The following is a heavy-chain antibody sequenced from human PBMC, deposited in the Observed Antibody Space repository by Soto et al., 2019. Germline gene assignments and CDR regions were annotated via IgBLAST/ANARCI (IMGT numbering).Heavy chain of an antibody. CDR1: RFTFSSYG. CDR2: ISYDGSNK. CDR3: AKDPRGSEYQLLNGGTVDY. D-gene: IGHD2-2*01. V-gene: IGHV3-30*18. J-gene: IGHJ4*02. Sequence: GSLRLSCAASRFTFSSYGMHWVRQAPGKGLEWVAVISYDGSNKYYADSVKGRFTISRDNSKNTLYLQMNSLRAEDTAVYYCAKDPRGSEYQLLNGGTVDYWGQGTLVTVSS.